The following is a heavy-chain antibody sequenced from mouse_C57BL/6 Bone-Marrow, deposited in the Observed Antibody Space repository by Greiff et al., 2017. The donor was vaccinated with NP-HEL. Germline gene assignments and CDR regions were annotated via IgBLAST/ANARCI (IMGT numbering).Heavy chain of an antibody. D-gene: IGHD1-1*01. Sequence: VQLQQSGAELARPGASVKLSCKASGYTFPSYGISGVKQRTGQGLEWIGEIYPRSGNTYYNEKFKGKATLTADKSSSTAYMELRSLTSEDSAVYFCARSDYYGSSYWYFDVWGTGTTVTVSS. V-gene: IGHV1-81*01. J-gene: IGHJ1*03. CDR3: ARSDYYGSSYWYFDV. CDR2: IYPRSGNT. CDR1: GYTFPSYG.